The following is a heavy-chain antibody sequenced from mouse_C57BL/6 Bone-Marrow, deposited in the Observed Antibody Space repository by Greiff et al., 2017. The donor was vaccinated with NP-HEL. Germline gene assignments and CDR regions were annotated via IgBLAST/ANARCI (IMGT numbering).Heavy chain of an antibody. J-gene: IGHJ3*01. CDR2: IRLKSDNYAT. CDR1: GFTFSNYW. V-gene: IGHV6-3*01. CDR3: TDYYGSSCGFAY. D-gene: IGHD1-1*01. Sequence: DVKLQESGGGLVQPGGSMKLSCVASGFTFSNYWMNWVRQSPEKGLEWVAQIRLKSDNYATHYAESVKGRFTISRDDSKSSVYLQMNNLRAEDTGIYYCTDYYGSSCGFAYWGQGTLVTVSA.